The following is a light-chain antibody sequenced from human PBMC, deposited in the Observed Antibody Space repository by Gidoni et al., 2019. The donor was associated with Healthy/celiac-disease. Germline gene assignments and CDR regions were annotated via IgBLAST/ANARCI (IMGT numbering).Light chain of an antibody. CDR2: QVR. J-gene: IGLJ3*02. CDR1: SSDVGGYNY. CDR3: SSYTSSSTRV. Sequence: QSALTQPASVSGSPGQSITISCTGTSSDVGGYNYFSLYPQPPGKAPKLMLYQVRHRPSGVSNRFSGSKSGNTASLTISGLQAEDEADSYCSSYTSSSTRVFGGGTKLTVL. V-gene: IGLV2-14*01.